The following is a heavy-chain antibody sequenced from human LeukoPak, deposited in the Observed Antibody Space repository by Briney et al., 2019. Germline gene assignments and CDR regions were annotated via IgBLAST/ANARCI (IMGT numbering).Heavy chain of an antibody. CDR3: ARSVDSTTSTLPY. CDR1: GYSFTSYW. D-gene: IGHD5-18*01. V-gene: IGHV5-51*01. J-gene: IGHJ4*02. CDR2: IFPGDSDT. Sequence: GESLKISCKASGYSFTSYWIAWVRQMPGKGLEWMGIIFPGDSDTRYSPSFQGQVTMSADTSITTAYLQWNSLKASDTAMYYCARSVDSTTSTLPYWGQGTLVTVSS.